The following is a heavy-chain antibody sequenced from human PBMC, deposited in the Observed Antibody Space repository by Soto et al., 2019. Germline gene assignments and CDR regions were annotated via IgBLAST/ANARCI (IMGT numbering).Heavy chain of an antibody. D-gene: IGHD3-22*01. Sequence: SETLSLTCSVSGSSISSGYYWAWIRRPPGKGLEWIGSMYDSGTTYFNPSLKTRVTISLDTSKEQVSLKLGSVTAADTAVYYCARGGHFYDSTGLPFDFWGQGTQVTVSS. CDR3: ARGGHFYDSTGLPFDF. J-gene: IGHJ4*02. V-gene: IGHV4-38-2*02. CDR2: MYDSGTT. CDR1: GSSISSGYY.